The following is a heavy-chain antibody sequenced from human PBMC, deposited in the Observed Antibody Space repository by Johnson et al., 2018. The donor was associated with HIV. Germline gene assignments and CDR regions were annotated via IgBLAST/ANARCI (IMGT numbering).Heavy chain of an antibody. CDR1: GFTFTSYA. Sequence: VQLVESGGGLVQPGGSLRLSCAASGFTFTSYAMSWVRQAPGKGLEWVSGISGSGGRPYYADSVKGRFTSSRDNSKNTLYLQMNSLRAEDTAVYYCARGTPWDAFDLWGQGIKVTVSS. V-gene: IGHV3-23*04. CDR3: ARGTPWDAFDL. J-gene: IGHJ3*01. CDR2: ISGSGGRP.